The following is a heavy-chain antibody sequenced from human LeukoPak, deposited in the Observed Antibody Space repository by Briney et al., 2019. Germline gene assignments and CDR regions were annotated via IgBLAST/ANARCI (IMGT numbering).Heavy chain of an antibody. J-gene: IGHJ4*02. CDR3: ARGKQQLVELDY. D-gene: IGHD6-13*01. Sequence: KSGESLKISCKGSGYSFTSYWVAWVRQMPGKGLEWMGIIYPGDSDTRYSPSFQGQVTISADKSISTAYLQWSSLKASDTALYYCARGKQQLVELDYWGQGTLVTVSS. V-gene: IGHV5-51*01. CDR1: GYSFTSYW. CDR2: IYPGDSDT.